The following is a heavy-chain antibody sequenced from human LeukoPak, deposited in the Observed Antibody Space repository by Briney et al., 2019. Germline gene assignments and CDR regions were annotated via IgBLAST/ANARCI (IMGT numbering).Heavy chain of an antibody. CDR2: ISWNGGSI. Sequence: GGSLRLSCAASGFTFDDYAMHWVRQAPGKGLEWVSGISWNGGSIGYADSVKGRFAISRDNAKNTVNLQMNRLRVEDTAIYYCAKDWIQFNRVFDCFDSWGQGTLVTVSS. J-gene: IGHJ4*02. CDR1: GFTFDDYA. V-gene: IGHV3-9*01. CDR3: AKDWIQFNRVFDCFDS. D-gene: IGHD5-18*01.